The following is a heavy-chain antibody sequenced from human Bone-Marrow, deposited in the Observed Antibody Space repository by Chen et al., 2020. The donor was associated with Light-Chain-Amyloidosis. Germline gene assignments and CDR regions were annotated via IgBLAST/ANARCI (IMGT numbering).Heavy chain of an antibody. Sequence: QVQLVQSGAEVKKPGSSVKVSCKASGGTLSSYAISWVRQAPGQGLEWMGGIIPIFGTANYAQKFQGRVTITADESTSTAYMELSSLRSEDTAVYYCARDRGIVVVPAAIRYYYYGMDVWGQGTTVTVSS. CDR2: IIPIFGTA. V-gene: IGHV1-69*01. CDR3: ARDRGIVVVPAAIRYYYYGMDV. D-gene: IGHD2-2*02. J-gene: IGHJ6*02. CDR1: GGTLSSYA.